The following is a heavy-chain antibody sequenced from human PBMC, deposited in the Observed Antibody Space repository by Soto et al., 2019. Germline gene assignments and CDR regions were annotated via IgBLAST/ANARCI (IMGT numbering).Heavy chain of an antibody. J-gene: IGHJ4*02. V-gene: IGHV1-18*01. CDR1: GYTFTRYG. D-gene: IGHD3-22*01. CDR2: INTYNGNT. Sequence: ASVKVSCKASGYTFTRYGIGWARQAPGQGLEWMGWINTYNGNTNYAQNVQGRVTLTTDTSASTAYMELSSLRSEDTAVYYCARGSGYYYWDDYWGQGTLVTV. CDR3: ARGSGYYYWDDY.